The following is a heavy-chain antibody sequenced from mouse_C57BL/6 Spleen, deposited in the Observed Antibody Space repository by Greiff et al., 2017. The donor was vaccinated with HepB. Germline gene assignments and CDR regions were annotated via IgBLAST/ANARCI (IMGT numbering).Heavy chain of an antibody. CDR2: IRNKANNHAT. V-gene: IGHV6-6*01. CDR1: GFTFSDAW. Sequence: EVKLVESGGGLVQPGGSMKLSCAASGFTFSDAWMDWVRQSPEKGLEWVAEIRNKANNHATYYAESVKGRFTISRDDSKSSVYLQMNSLRAEDTGIYYGTRLLTSHFDYWGQGTTLTVSS. J-gene: IGHJ2*01. D-gene: IGHD5-1*01. CDR3: TRLLTSHFDY.